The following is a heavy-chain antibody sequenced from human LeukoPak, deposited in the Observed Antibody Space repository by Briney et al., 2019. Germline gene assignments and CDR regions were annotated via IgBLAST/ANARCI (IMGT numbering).Heavy chain of an antibody. V-gene: IGHV3-48*01. CDR3: ARDQGEDYDFWSGYYTPIPFDY. D-gene: IGHD3-3*01. Sequence: PGGSLRLSCAASGFTFSSYSMNWVRQAPGKGLEWVSYISSSSSTIYYADSVKGRFTISRDNAKNSLYLQVNSLRAEDTAVYYCARDQGEDYDFWSGYYTPIPFDYWGQGTLVTVSS. CDR1: GFTFSSYS. CDR2: ISSSSSTI. J-gene: IGHJ4*02.